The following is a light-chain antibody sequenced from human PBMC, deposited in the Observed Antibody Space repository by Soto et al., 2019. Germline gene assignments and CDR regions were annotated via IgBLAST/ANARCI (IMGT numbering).Light chain of an antibody. Sequence: EIVMTQSPATLSVSPGERATLSCRASQSVSSSVAWYQHKPGQAPRLLIYGASTRATGIPARFSGSGSGTEFTLTISSLQSEDLAVYYCQQYKYWLTWTCGQGTKVEI. CDR1: QSVSSS. J-gene: IGKJ1*01. CDR3: QQYKYWLTWT. V-gene: IGKV3-15*01. CDR2: GAS.